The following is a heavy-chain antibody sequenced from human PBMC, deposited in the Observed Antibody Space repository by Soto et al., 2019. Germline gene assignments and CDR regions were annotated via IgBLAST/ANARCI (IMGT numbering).Heavy chain of an antibody. CDR1: GGSISSYY. D-gene: IGHD1-20*01. Sequence: SETLSLTCHVSGGSISSYYWSWIQQPPGKGREWIGYIYYSGSTNYNPSLKSRVTISVDTAKNPVSLKLNSVTAADTAVYYCAAGVGLAWYTMESSNCFDPWSQGTLVTL. V-gene: IGHV4-59*01. J-gene: IGHJ5*02. CDR2: IYYSGST. CDR3: AAGVGLAWYTMESSNCFDP.